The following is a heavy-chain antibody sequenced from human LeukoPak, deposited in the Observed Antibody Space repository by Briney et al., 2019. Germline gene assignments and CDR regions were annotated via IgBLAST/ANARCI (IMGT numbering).Heavy chain of an antibody. CDR3: ARDHCSSTTCYYYYGMDF. J-gene: IGHJ6*02. CDR1: GFTFSDYY. V-gene: IGHV3-11*05. D-gene: IGHD2-2*01. CDR2: ISSSSSYT. Sequence: PGGSLRLSCAASGFTFSDYYMSWIRQAPGKGLEWVSYISSSSSYTNYADSVKGRFTVSRDNAKNSLYLQMNSLRAEDTAVYYCARDHCSSTTCYYYYGMDFWGRGTTVTVSS.